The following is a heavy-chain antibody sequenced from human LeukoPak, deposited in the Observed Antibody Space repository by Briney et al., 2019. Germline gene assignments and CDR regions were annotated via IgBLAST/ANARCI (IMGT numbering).Heavy chain of an antibody. CDR3: ASGVTTAYYYYYMDV. CDR1: GFTFDDYG. D-gene: IGHD4-17*01. V-gene: IGHV3-20*04. CDR2: INWKGNSI. Sequence: GGSLRLSCAASGFTFDDYGMSWVRQAPGKRLEWVSGINWKGNSIGHADSVKGRFTISRDNAKNSLYLQMNSLRAEDTAVYYCASGVTTAYYYYYMDVWGKGTTVTVSS. J-gene: IGHJ6*03.